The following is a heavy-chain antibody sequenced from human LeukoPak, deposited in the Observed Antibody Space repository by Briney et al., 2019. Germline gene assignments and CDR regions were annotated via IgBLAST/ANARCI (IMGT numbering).Heavy chain of an antibody. Sequence: SETLSLTCAVYGGSFSGYDWSWIRQPPGKGLEWIGEISHNGSTNYNPSLKSRVTISLDTSKNQFSLKLSSVTAADTAVYYCAKVPDYYGMDVWGQGTTVTVSS. CDR3: AKVPDYYGMDV. CDR1: GGSFSGYD. J-gene: IGHJ6*02. D-gene: IGHD4/OR15-4a*01. V-gene: IGHV4-34*01. CDR2: ISHNGST.